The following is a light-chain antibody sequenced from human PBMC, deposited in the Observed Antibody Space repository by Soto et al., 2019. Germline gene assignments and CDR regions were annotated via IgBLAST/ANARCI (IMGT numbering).Light chain of an antibody. CDR3: SSYTSSSTLDYV. Sequence: QSVLTQPPSASGTPGQRVTISCSGSSSNIGSRYVYWYQVVPGTAPKLMIYDVSNRPSGVSNRFSGSKSGNTASLTISGLQAEDEADYYCSSYTSSSTLDYVFGTGTKVTVL. CDR2: DVS. J-gene: IGLJ1*01. CDR1: SSNIGSRY. V-gene: IGLV2-14*01.